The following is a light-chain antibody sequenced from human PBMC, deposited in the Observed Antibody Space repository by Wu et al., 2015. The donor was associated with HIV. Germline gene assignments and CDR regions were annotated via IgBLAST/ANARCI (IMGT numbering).Light chain of an antibody. Sequence: EIVLTQSPATLSLSPGERATLSCRASQSVTSNYLAWYQHKPGQSPRLLIYGASSRATGIPDRFSGSGSGTDFTLTISRLESEDFAVYHCQQYSNSPLTFGGGTKVEIK. CDR2: GAS. V-gene: IGKV3-20*01. CDR1: QSVTSNY. J-gene: IGKJ4*01. CDR3: QQYSNSPLT.